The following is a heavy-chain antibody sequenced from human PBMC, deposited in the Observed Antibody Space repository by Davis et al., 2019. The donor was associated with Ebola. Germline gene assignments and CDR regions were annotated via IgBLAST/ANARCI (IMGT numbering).Heavy chain of an antibody. V-gene: IGHV2-5*02. CDR1: GFSLSTSGVG. CDR3: AHRRVAAGTRRGFVY. CDR2: IYWDDDK. Sequence: SGPTLVKPTQTLTLTCTFSGFSLSTSGVGVGWICQPPGKALEWHALIYWDDDKRYSPSLKSRLTITKDPSKNQVVLTMTNMDPVDTATYYCAHRRVAAGTRRGFVYWGQGTLVTVSS. J-gene: IGHJ4*02. D-gene: IGHD6-13*01.